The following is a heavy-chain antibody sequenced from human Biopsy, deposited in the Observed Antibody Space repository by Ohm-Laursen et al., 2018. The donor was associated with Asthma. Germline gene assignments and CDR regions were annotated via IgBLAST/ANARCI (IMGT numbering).Heavy chain of an antibody. Sequence: GTLSLTCSVYGGSISSFYWSWIRQSPEKGLEWMGYVYWTGSTNYNPSLKSRITKAVDTSKNRKVLELTSVTAAGTAIYYCVREIRKEQLLGPFDHWGQGKPVTVS. CDR1: GGSISSFY. J-gene: IGHJ4*02. V-gene: IGHV4-59*01. CDR3: VREIRKEQLLGPFDH. D-gene: IGHD6-19*01. CDR2: VYWTGST.